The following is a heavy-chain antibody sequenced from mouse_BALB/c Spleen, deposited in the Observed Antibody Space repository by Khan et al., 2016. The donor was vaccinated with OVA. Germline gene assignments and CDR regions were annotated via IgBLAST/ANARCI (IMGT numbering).Heavy chain of an antibody. CDR3: ARGNDYGYAMDY. V-gene: IGHV3-2*02. CDR1: GYSITSNYA. Sequence: EVKLEESGPGLVKPSQSLSLTCTVTGYSITSNYAWNWIRQFPGNKLEWMGYISYSGRTSYIPSLKSRISITRDTSKNQFFLQLNSVTTEDTATYYCARGNDYGYAMDYWGQGTSVTVSS. J-gene: IGHJ4*01. D-gene: IGHD1-1*01. CDR2: ISYSGRT.